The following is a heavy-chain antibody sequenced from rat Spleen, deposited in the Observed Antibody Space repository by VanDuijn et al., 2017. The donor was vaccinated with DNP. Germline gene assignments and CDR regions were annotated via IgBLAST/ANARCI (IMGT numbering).Heavy chain of an antibody. CDR3: ARWVWYFDY. J-gene: IGHJ2*01. Sequence: EVQLQESGPGLVKPSQSLSLTCSVTGYSITSNYWGWIRQFPGNKMEYIGHISYSGRTSYNPSLKSRISITRDTSKNLFFLHLDSVTTEDTATYYCARWVWYFDYWGQGVMVTVSS. V-gene: IGHV3-1*01. CDR2: ISYSGRT. CDR1: GYSITSNY.